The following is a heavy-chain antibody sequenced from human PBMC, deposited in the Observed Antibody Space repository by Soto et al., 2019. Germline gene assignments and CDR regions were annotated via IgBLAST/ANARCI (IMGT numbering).Heavy chain of an antibody. D-gene: IGHD3-16*01. CDR3: ARRARGNWAFDY. CDR2: IYPGDSDT. V-gene: IGHV5-51*01. Sequence: PGESLKISCEGSGYSFTSYWIGWVRQMPGKGLEWMGIIYPGDSDTRYSPSFQGQVTFSADKSTSSAYLQWSSLKASDTAIYFCARRARGNWAFDYWGQGTLVTVSS. J-gene: IGHJ4*02. CDR1: GYSFTSYW.